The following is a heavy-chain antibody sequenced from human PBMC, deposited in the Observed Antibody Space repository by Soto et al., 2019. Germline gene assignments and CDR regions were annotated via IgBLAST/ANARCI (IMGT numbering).Heavy chain of an antibody. CDR3: ARERGYSYGTWQQLPTGDFDY. CDR2: INSDGSST. D-gene: IGHD5-18*01. CDR1: GFTFGCYW. V-gene: IGHV3-74*01. J-gene: IGHJ4*02. Sequence: RLSCAASGFTFGCYWMHWVRQAPGKGLVWVSRINSDGSSTSYADSVKGRFTISRDNAKNTLYLQMNSLRAEDKAVYYCARERGYSYGTWQQLPTGDFDYWGQGTLVTVSS.